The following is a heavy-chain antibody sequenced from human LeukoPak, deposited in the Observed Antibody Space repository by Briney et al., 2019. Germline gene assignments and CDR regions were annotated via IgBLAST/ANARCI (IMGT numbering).Heavy chain of an antibody. D-gene: IGHD6-13*01. J-gene: IGHJ4*02. V-gene: IGHV1-46*04. CDR3: ARERYRDSSPQDFDY. Sequence: GASVKVSCKPSGYTFSYYYIHWVRQAPGQGLEWMGTINPSSGGSTYAQKLQGRVTVTRDMSTSTVYMELSSLRSEDTAVYYCARERYRDSSPQDFDYWGQGTLVTVSS. CDR1: GYTFSYYY. CDR2: INPSSGGS.